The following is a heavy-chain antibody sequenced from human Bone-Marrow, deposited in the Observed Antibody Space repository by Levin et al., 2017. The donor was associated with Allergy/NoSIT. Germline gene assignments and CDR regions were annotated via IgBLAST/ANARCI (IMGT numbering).Heavy chain of an antibody. J-gene: IGHJ4*02. CDR2: ISYDGSNK. CDR3: ARDKTHHGYWFDY. Sequence: GESLKISCAASGFTFSSHAVHWVRQAPGKGLEWVAGISYDGSNKYYADSVKGRFTISRDNSNNTLYLQVNSLRIEDSAMYYCARDKTHHGYWFDYWGQGTLVTVSS. CDR1: GFTFSSHA. D-gene: IGHD6-25*01. V-gene: IGHV3-30*04.